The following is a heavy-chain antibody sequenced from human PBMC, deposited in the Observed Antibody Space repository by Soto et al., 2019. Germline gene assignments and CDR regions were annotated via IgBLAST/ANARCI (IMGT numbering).Heavy chain of an antibody. V-gene: IGHV1-69*13. CDR2: IVPMYGST. D-gene: IGHD3-22*01. J-gene: IGHJ6*02. CDR3: ARALSYYDSTSVDV. CDR1: GGTLSSYT. Sequence: GASVKVSCKASGGTLSSYTISWVRLAPGQGPEWMGGIVPMYGSTDYAQKFRARVTITADQSTSTAYMELTSLRFEDTAVYYCARALSYYDSTSVDVWGQGTTVTVSS.